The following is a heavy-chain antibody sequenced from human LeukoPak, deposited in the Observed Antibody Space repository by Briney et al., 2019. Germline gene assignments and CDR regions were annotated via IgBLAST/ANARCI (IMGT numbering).Heavy chain of an antibody. CDR2: IIPIFGTA. J-gene: IGHJ6*03. CDR3: ARDRYCSGGSCYSYYYYYMDV. D-gene: IGHD2-15*01. Sequence: SVKVSCKASGGTFSSYAISWVRQAPGQGLEWMGRIIPIFGTANYAQKFQGRVTITTDESTSTAYMELNSLRSEDTAVYYCARDRYCSGGSCYSYYYYYMDVWGKGTTVTVSS. CDR1: GGTFSSYA. V-gene: IGHV1-69*05.